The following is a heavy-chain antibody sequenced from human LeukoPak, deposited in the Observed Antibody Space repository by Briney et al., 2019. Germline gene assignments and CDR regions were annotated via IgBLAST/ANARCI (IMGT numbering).Heavy chain of an antibody. Sequence: GGSLRLSCAASGFTFSSYSMNWVRQAPGKGLEWVSSISSSSSYIYYADSVKGRFTISRANAKNSLYLQMNSLRAEDTAVYYCARSPSAYQWSFDYWGQGTLVTVSS. CDR2: ISSSSSYI. V-gene: IGHV3-21*01. CDR1: GFTFSSYS. J-gene: IGHJ4*02. D-gene: IGHD2-15*01. CDR3: ARSPSAYQWSFDY.